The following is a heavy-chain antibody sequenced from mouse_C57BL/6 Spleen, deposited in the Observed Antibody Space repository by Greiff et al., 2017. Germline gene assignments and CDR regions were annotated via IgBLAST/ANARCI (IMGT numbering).Heavy chain of an antibody. CDR2: ISSGGDYI. CDR3: TRESYDYDWAMDY. Sequence: EVKVVESGEGLVKPGGSLKLSCAASGFTFSSYAMSWVRQTPEKRLEWVAYISSGGDYIYYADTVKGRFTISRDNARNTLYLQMSSLKSEDTAMYYCTRESYDYDWAMDYWGQGTSVTVSS. J-gene: IGHJ4*01. D-gene: IGHD2-4*01. V-gene: IGHV5-9-1*02. CDR1: GFTFSSYA.